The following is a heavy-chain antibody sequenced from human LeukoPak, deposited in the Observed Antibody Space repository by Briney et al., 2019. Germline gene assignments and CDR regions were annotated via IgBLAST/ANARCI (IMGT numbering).Heavy chain of an antibody. J-gene: IGHJ4*02. CDR3: TCGYYSRGDY. D-gene: IGHD3-22*01. Sequence: SETLSLTCTVSGGSLSSSSYYWGWIRQPPGKGLEWIGTIYYSGSTYYNPSLKSRVTISVDTSKNQFSLKLSSVTAADTAVYYWTCGYYSRGDYWGQGTLVTVSS. CDR1: GGSLSSSSYY. CDR2: IYYSGST. V-gene: IGHV4-39*01.